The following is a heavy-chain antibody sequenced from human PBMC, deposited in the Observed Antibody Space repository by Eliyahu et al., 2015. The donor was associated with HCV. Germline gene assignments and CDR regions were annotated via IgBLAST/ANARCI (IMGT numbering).Heavy chain of an antibody. Sequence: QVQLQQWGAGLLKPSETLSLTCAVYGGSFSGYYWSWIRQPPGKGLEWIGENNLSGSTNYNPSLKSRVTISVDTSKNQFSLKLSSVTAADTAVYYCARDTSNYVYSPYYFDYWGQGTLVTVSS. CDR1: GGSFSGYY. J-gene: IGHJ4*02. CDR2: NNLSGST. CDR3: ARDTSNYVYSPYYFDY. V-gene: IGHV4-34*01. D-gene: IGHD1-7*01.